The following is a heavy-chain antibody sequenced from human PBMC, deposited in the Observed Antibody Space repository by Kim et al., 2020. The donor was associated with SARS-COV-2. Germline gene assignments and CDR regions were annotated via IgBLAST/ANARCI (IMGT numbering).Heavy chain of an antibody. CDR2: INGGNGNT. CDR1: GYTLAAYE. CDR3: ARDSLISDGSTLDY. V-gene: IGHV1-3*01. D-gene: IGHD2-15*01. Sequence: ASVKVSCKASGYTLAAYETHWVRQAPGQRLEAMGWINGGNGNTKYSQRFQGRVTFTRDTSASTFYMELSSLRSEDTAVYYCARDSLISDGSTLDYWGQGTLVTVSS. J-gene: IGHJ4*02.